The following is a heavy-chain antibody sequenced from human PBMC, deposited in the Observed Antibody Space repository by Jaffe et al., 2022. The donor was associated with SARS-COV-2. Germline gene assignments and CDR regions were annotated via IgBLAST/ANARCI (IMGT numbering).Heavy chain of an antibody. J-gene: IGHJ6*02. D-gene: IGHD3-3*02. CDR2: IYTSGST. Sequence: QVQLQESGPGLVKPSQTLSLTCTVSGGSISSGSYYWSWIRQPAGKGLEWIGRIYTSGSTNYNPSLKSRVTISVDTSKNQFSLKLSSVTAADTAVYYCARWVSRYYYYYGMDVWGQGTTVTVSS. V-gene: IGHV4-61*02. CDR1: GGSISSGSYY. CDR3: ARWVSRYYYYYGMDV.